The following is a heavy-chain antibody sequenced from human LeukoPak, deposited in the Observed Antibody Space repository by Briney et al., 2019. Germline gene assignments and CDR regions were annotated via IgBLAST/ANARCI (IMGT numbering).Heavy chain of an antibody. J-gene: IGHJ6*02. CDR3: ARETGTTDAHYYYGMDV. Sequence: ASVKVSCKASGYTFTSYGISWVRQAPGQGLEWMGWISAYNGNTNYAQKLQGRVTMTTDTSTSKAYMELRSLRSDDTAVYYCARETGTTDAHYYYGMDVWGQGTTVTVSS. CDR1: GYTFTSYG. D-gene: IGHD1-7*01. V-gene: IGHV1-18*01. CDR2: ISAYNGNT.